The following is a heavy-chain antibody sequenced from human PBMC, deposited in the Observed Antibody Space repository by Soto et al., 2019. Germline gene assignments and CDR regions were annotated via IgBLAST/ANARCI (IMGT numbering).Heavy chain of an antibody. CDR2: IIPIFGTA. CDR3: ARDQGGGYSYGFRSFDY. J-gene: IGHJ4*02. D-gene: IGHD5-18*01. Sequence: SVKVSCKASGGTFSSYAISWVRQAPGQGLEWMGGIIPIFGTANYAQKFQGRVTITADESTSTAYMELSSLRSEDTAVYYCARDQGGGYSYGFRSFDYWGQGTLVTVS. V-gene: IGHV1-69*13. CDR1: GGTFSSYA.